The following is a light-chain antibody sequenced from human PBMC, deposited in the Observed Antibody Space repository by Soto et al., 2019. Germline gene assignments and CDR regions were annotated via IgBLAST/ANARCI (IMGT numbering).Light chain of an antibody. CDR1: PTISTW. V-gene: IGKV1-5*03. Sequence: IQMTQSPSTLSASVGDRVTFTCRASPTISTWLAWYQQKPGEAPKLLIYKASTLEVGVPSRFSASGSGTEFTLTINTLQPADFATYYCQQYSSYPWTFGQGTK. CDR3: QQYSSYPWT. J-gene: IGKJ1*01. CDR2: KAS.